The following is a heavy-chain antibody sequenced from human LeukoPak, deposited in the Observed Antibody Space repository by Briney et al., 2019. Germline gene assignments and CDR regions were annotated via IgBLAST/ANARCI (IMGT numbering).Heavy chain of an antibody. J-gene: IGHJ4*02. Sequence: ASVKVSCKASGYTFTGYYMYWVRQAPGQGLEWMGWINPNSGGTNYAQKFQGRVTMTRDTSISTAYMELSRLRSDDTAVYYCARGNYDSSGYYYYFDYWGQGTLVTVSS. CDR1: GYTFTGYY. V-gene: IGHV1-2*02. CDR3: ARGNYDSSGYYYYFDY. CDR2: INPNSGGT. D-gene: IGHD3-22*01.